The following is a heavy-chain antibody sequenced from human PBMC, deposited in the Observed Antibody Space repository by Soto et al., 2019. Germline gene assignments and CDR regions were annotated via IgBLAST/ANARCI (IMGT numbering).Heavy chain of an antibody. CDR3: ARDPRQHCIGSCYRSVDP. V-gene: IGHV1-69*01. J-gene: IGHJ5*02. CDR1: GGSISNYA. CDR2: IIPKYRTT. D-gene: IGHD2-15*01. Sequence: VQLVQSGAEVKKPGSSVKLSCEASGGSISNYAITWVRQAPGQGLEWMGGIIPKYRTTNFAQRFQGRLTITADESTNTVYMELSSLRSEDTAIYYCARDPRQHCIGSCYRSVDPWGQGTLVTVSS.